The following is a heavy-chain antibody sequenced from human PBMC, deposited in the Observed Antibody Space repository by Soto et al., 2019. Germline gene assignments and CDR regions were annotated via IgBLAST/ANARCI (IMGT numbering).Heavy chain of an antibody. Sequence: GGSLRLSCAASGFTFSSYGMHWVRQAPGKGLEWVAVISGSGGSTYYADSVKGRFTISRDNSKNTLYLQMNSLRAEDTAVYYCAKVRGEQLVGNYYYYMDVWGKGTTVTVSS. D-gene: IGHD6-6*01. CDR3: AKVRGEQLVGNYYYYMDV. J-gene: IGHJ6*03. CDR1: GFTFSSYG. CDR2: ISGSGGST. V-gene: IGHV3-23*01.